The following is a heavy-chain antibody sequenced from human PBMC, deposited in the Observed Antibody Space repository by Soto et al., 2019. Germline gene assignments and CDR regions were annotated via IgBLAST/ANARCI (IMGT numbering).Heavy chain of an antibody. CDR2: INHSGST. J-gene: IGHJ6*02. CDR3: ARGPPYYYYGMDV. Sequence: PSETLSLTCAVYGGSFSGYYWGWIRQPPGKGLEWIGEINHSGSTNYNPSLKSRVTISVDTSKNQFSLKLSSVTAADTAVYYCARGPPYYYYGMDVWGQGTTVTVCS. CDR1: GGSFSGYY. V-gene: IGHV4-34*01.